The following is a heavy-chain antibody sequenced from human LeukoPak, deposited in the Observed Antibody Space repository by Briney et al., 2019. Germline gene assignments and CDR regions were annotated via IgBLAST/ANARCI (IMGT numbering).Heavy chain of an antibody. CDR3: AREAAQTSEFDY. J-gene: IGHJ4*02. CDR1: GGTFSSYA. D-gene: IGHD6-13*01. CDR2: IIPILGIV. V-gene: IGHV1-69*04. Sequence: ASVKVSCKASGGTFSSYAISWVRQAPGQGLEWMGRIIPILGIVNYAQKFQGRVTITADKSTSTAYMELSSLRSEDTAVYYCAREAAQTSEFDYWGQGTLVTVSS.